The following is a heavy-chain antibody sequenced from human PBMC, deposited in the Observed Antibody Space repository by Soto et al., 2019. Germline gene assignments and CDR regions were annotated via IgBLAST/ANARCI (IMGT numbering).Heavy chain of an antibody. CDR3: ARDRPYQNIAVAGEGAAFDI. CDR1: GGTFSSYA. J-gene: IGHJ3*02. V-gene: IGHV1-69*13. CDR2: IIPIFGTA. D-gene: IGHD6-19*01. Sequence: ASVKVSCKASGGTFSSYAISWVRQAPGQGLEWMGGIIPIFGTANYAQKFQGRVTITADESTSTAYMELSSLRSEDTAVYYCARDRPYQNIAVAGEGAAFDIWGQGTMVTVS.